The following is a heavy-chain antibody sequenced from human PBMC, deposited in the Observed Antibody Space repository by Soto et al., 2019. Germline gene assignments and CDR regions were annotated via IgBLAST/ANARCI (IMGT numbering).Heavy chain of an antibody. D-gene: IGHD2-2*01. CDR3: RSSTSCYDESCVDV. V-gene: IGHV4-38-2*01. J-gene: IGHJ6*02. CDR2: LYHIGST. CDR1: GYSISSGNY. Sequence: TLSLTCAVSGYSISSGNYWAWIRQPPGRGLEWIGSLYHIGSTHYNTSLKSRVTISVDTSKNHFSLELSSVTAADTAIYYCRSSTSCYDESCVDVWGQGTMVTVSS.